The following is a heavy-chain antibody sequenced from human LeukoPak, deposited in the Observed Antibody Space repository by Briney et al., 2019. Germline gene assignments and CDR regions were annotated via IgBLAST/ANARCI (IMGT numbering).Heavy chain of an antibody. CDR2: IYYSGST. CDR1: GGSISSSSYY. Sequence: PSETLSLTCTVSGGSISSSSYYWGWIRQPPGKGLEWIGYIYYSGSTNYNPSLKSRVTISVDTSKNQFSLKLSSVTAADTAVYYCARDGNYYGSGHTFKSWWFDPWGQGTLVTVSS. CDR3: ARDGNYYGSGHTFKSWWFDP. D-gene: IGHD3-10*01. V-gene: IGHV4-61*01. J-gene: IGHJ5*02.